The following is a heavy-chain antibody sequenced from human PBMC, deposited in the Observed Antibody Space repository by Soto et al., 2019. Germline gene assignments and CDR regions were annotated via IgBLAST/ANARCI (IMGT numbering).Heavy chain of an antibody. V-gene: IGHV2-5*01. D-gene: IGHD3-22*01. CDR1: VFSLSVYGVR. J-gene: IGHJ5*02. CDR3: AHTKDSSGFLTS. Sequence: SGPTLVNPTQTLTLTCSFSVFSLSVYGVRVIWFRQPPGETLEWLALIHWNDDKRYSPYLKSRLTITKDTSKNQVVLTLTNLDPLDTGTYFCAHTKDSSGFLTSWGQGILVTVSS. CDR2: IHWNDDK.